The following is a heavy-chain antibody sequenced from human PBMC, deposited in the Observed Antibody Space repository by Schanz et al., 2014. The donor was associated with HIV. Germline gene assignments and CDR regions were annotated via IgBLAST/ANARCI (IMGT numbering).Heavy chain of an antibody. Sequence: QVQLVESGGDLVKPGGSLRLSCTASGFSFSDYHMSWIRQAPGKGLEWVSSLSGSGSNIYYADSVKGRFTISRDNGKNSLHLQMNSLRADDTAVYYCVSKDYWGQGTLVTVTS. CDR1: GFSFSDYH. CDR2: LSGSGSNI. V-gene: IGHV3-11*01. J-gene: IGHJ4*02. CDR3: VSKDY.